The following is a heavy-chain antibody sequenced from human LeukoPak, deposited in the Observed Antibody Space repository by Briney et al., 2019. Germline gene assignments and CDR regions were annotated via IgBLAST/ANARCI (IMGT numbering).Heavy chain of an antibody. Sequence: GGSLRLSCAASGFTFTSYWMTWVRQAPGKRLEWVANINEDGRKKFYVDSVKGQFTISRDNSKNSLFLQMNSLRAEDTAMYYCARDGRGGYLDYWGQGTLVTVSS. CDR2: INEDGRKK. V-gene: IGHV3-7*01. D-gene: IGHD3-16*01. J-gene: IGHJ4*02. CDR3: ARDGRGGYLDY. CDR1: GFTFTSYW.